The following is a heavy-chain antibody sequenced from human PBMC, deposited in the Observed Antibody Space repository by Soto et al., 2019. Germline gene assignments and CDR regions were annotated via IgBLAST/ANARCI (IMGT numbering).Heavy chain of an antibody. CDR1: GDSVSRNSAA. V-gene: IGHV6-1*01. J-gene: IGHJ4*02. D-gene: IGHD1-26*01. Sequence: TCGISGDSVSRNSAAWNWLRQSPSRGLEWLGRTYYRSKWYNDYAVSVESRITINPDTSKNHFSLQLNFVTPEDTAVYFCARGEQYSGRIFDYWGQGTLVPVSS. CDR3: ARGEQYSGRIFDY. CDR2: TYYRSKWYN.